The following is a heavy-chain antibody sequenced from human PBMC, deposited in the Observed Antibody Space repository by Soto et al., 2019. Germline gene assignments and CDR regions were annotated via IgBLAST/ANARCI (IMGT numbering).Heavy chain of an antibody. D-gene: IGHD2-15*01. V-gene: IGHV1-69*04. CDR1: GGTFSSYT. CDR2: IIPILGIA. CDR3: ARDFEGYCSGGSCYGFDP. Sequence: ASVKVSCKASGGTFSSYTISWVRQAPGQGLEWMGRIIPILGIANYAQKFQGRVTITADKSTSTAYMELSSLRSEDTAVYYCARDFEGYCSGGSCYGFDPWGQGTLVTVSS. J-gene: IGHJ5*02.